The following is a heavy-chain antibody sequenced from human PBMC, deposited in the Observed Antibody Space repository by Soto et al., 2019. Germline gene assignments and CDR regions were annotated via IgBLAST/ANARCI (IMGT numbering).Heavy chain of an antibody. D-gene: IGHD5-18*01. Sequence: GRPQRLSCASSGFNFSSYGMHLVRQATGKGLEWVAVISYDGSNKYYADSVKGRFTISRDNSKNTLYLQMNSLRAEDTAVYYCAKPPLSCSYGPNDAFDIWGQGTMVTVSS. CDR2: ISYDGSNK. J-gene: IGHJ3*02. CDR3: AKPPLSCSYGPNDAFDI. CDR1: GFNFSSYG. V-gene: IGHV3-30*18.